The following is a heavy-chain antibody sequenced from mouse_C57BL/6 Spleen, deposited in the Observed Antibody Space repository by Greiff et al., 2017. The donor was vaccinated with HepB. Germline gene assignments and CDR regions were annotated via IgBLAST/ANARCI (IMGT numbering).Heavy chain of an antibody. D-gene: IGHD1-1*01. CDR3: SVLLRVY. V-gene: IGHV1-55*01. CDR1: GSTFPSYW. Sequence: QVQLQQPGAELVKPGASVKMSCKASGSTFPSYWITWVRQRPGQGLEWIGAIYPGSGSTNYNEKFKRKATLTVDTSSSTAYMQLSSLTSADSAVYYGSVLLRVYWGQGTTLTVSS. J-gene: IGHJ2*01. CDR2: IYPGSGST.